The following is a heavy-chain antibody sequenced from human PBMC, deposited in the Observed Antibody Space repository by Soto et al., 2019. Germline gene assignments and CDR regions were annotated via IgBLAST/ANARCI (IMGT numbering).Heavy chain of an antibody. V-gene: IGHV1-3*01. D-gene: IGHD3-22*01. J-gene: IGHJ4*02. CDR3: ARVSGFYHWDD. CDR2: INAGNGNT. CDR1: GYSFTSYA. Sequence: QVQLVQSGAEVKKPGASVKVSCKASGYSFTSYAMHWVRQAPGQRLEWMGWINAGNGNTKYSQKFQGRITITRDTSASTAYMDLSSLRSEDTAVYYCARVSGFYHWDDWGPGTLVTVSS.